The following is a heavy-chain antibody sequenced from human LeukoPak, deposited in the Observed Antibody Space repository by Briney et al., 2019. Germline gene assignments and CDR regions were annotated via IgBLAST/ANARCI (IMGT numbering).Heavy chain of an antibody. D-gene: IGHD3-22*01. CDR1: GFTFNNYG. Sequence: GRSLRLSCAASGFTFNNYGIHWVRQAPGKGLEWVALMSFDGSNKYYADSVKGRFTISRDNSKNTLYLQMNSLRAEDTAVYYCAKGSYYDSDGFYQHFDYWGQGTPVTVSS. V-gene: IGHV3-30*18. CDR3: AKGSYYDSDGFYQHFDY. J-gene: IGHJ4*02. CDR2: MSFDGSNK.